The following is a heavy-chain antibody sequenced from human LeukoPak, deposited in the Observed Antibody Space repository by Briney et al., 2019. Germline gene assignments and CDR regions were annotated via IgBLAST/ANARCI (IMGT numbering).Heavy chain of an antibody. CDR1: GFTFITYS. CDR3: ARGPLLLSFGELLYFHH. V-gene: IGHV3-21*01. CDR2: ISSSSYI. Sequence: GGSLRLSCTASGFTFITYSMHWVRQAPGKGLEWISSISSSSYIHYADSVKGRFTISRDNAKNSLYLQMNSLRAEDTAVYYCARGPLLLSFGELLYFHHGGQGTLVTVSS. J-gene: IGHJ1*01. D-gene: IGHD3-10*01.